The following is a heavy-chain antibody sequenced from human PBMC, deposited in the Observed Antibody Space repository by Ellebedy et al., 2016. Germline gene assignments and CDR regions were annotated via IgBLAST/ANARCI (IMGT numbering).Heavy chain of an antibody. CDR3: TGSGGYSY. Sequence: GGSLRLXXAASGFTFSDAAMCWVRQAPGKGLEWVSLISSSGGSTYYADSVKGRFTFSRDDSASLFYLHMNSLRVEDTAVYYCTGSGGYSYWGQGTLVTVSS. D-gene: IGHD3-10*01. J-gene: IGHJ4*02. V-gene: IGHV3-23*01. CDR1: GFTFSDAA. CDR2: ISSSGGST.